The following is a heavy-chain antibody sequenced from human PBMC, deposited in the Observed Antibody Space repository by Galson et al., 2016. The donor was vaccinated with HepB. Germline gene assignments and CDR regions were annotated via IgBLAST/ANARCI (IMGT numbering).Heavy chain of an antibody. CDR1: GVSIGSSRYF. CDR2: VYYNGST. CDR3: ARSYNWNYYYAMDV. Sequence: SETLSLTCTVSGVSIGSSRYFWGWIRQPPGKGLEWIGNVYYNGSTYYNPSLKSRVTISVDTSRNRISLKLSSVAAADTAVYYCARSYNWNYYYAMDVWGQGTTVTVPS. D-gene: IGHD1-20*01. V-gene: IGHV4-39*01. J-gene: IGHJ6*02.